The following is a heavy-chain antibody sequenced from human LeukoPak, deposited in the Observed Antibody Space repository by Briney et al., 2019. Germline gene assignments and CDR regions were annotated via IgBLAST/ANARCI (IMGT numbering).Heavy chain of an antibody. CDR2: IIPIFGTA. V-gene: IGHV1-69*05. J-gene: IGHJ6*03. CDR1: GGTFSSYA. CDR3: ARDSARRDGYNYQRDYYYYMDV. D-gene: IGHD5-24*01. Sequence: ASVKVSCKASGGTFSSYAISWVRQAPGQGLGWMGGIIPIFGTANYAQKFQGRVTITTDESTSTAYMELSSLRSEDTAVYYCARDSARRDGYNYQRDYYYYMDVWGKGTTVTVSS.